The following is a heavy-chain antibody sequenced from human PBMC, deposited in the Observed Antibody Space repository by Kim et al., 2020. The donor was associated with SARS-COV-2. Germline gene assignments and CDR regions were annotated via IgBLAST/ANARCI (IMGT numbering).Heavy chain of an antibody. CDR2: INHSGST. J-gene: IGHJ4*02. V-gene: IGHV4-34*01. D-gene: IGHD2-15*01. CDR1: GGSFSGYY. CDR3: AREGGYCSGGSCYWLDY. Sequence: SETLSLTCAVYGGSFSGYYWSWIRQPPGKGLEWIGEINHSGSTNYNPSLKSRVTISVDTSKNQFSLKLSSVTAADTAVYYCAREGGYCSGGSCYWLDYWGQGTLVTVSS.